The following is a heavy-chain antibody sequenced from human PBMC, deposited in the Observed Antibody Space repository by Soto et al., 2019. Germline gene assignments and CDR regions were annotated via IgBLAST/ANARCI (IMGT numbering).Heavy chain of an antibody. CDR3: ARGGDDYGDYTNWFDP. CDR2: IGTAGDT. D-gene: IGHD4-17*01. CDR1: GFTFSSYD. V-gene: IGHV3-13*01. J-gene: IGHJ5*02. Sequence: EVQLVESGGGLVQPGGSLRLSCAASGFTFSSYDMHWVRQATGKGLEWVSAIGTAGDTYYPGSVKGRFTISRENAKNSLYLQMNSLSAGDTAVYYCARGGDDYGDYTNWFDPWGQGTLVTVSS.